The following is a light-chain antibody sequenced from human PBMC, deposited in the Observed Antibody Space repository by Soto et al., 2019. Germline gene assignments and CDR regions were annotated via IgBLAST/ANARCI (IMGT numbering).Light chain of an antibody. CDR2: RND. J-gene: IGLJ3*02. CDR1: DSNIEDNY. V-gene: IGLV1-47*01. CDR3: GARLKSLSRTWV. Sequence: QSVLTQPPSASGTPGQRGTISCSGSDSNIEDNYVYWYQQLPGTAPKLLIYRNDQRPSGVPDRFSGSRSGTSASLVISGPGSADEADYYCGARLKSLSRTWVFGGGTKLTVL.